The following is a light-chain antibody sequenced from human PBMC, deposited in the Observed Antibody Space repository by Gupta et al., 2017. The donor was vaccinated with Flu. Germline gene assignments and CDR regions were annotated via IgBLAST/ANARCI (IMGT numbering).Light chain of an antibody. CDR2: RNT. CDR3: AAWDDSVRAYA. Sequence: SVLTQPPSASGTPGRRVTLSCSGTNANIGGNYVYWFRQFPGTAPTPLIYRNTQRPTGVPDRFSGSKSGTSASLAMSGLRPDDEADYYCAAWDDSVRAYAFGTGTKVTVL. V-gene: IGLV1-47*01. CDR1: NANIGGNY. J-gene: IGLJ1*01.